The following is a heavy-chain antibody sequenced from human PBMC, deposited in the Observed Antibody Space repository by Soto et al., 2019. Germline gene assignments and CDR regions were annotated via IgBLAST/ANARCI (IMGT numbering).Heavy chain of an antibody. CDR1: GFPFSTYE. D-gene: IGHD7-27*01. J-gene: IGHJ4*02. CDR2: ITTSGSDM. CDR3: VKDTPAWRQVWGYDY. Sequence: GGSLRLSCAGSGFPFSTYEMNWVRQAPGKGLEWIAHITTSGSDMNYADSVKGRFSISRDNSENTVYLQMNGLRAEDTAVYYCVKDTPAWRQVWGYDYWGQGVQVTVSS. V-gene: IGHV3-48*03.